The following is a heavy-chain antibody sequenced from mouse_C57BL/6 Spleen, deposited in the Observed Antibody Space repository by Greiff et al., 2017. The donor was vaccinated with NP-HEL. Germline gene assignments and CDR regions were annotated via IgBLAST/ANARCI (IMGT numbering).Heavy chain of an antibody. V-gene: IGHV5-17*01. D-gene: IGHD1-1*01. CDR2: ISSGSSTI. J-gene: IGHJ1*03. CDR3: ARPGIYAGWYFDV. CDR1: GFTFSDYG. Sequence: EVHLVESGGGLVKPGGSLKLSCAASGFTFSDYGMHWVRQAPEKGLEWVAYISSGSSTIYYADTVKGRFTISRDNAKNTLFLQMTSLRSEDTAMYYCARPGIYAGWYFDVWGTGTTVTVSS.